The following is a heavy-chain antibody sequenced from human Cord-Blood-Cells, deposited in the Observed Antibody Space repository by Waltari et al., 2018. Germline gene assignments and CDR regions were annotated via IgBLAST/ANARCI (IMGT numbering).Heavy chain of an antibody. CDR3: ARDVSGGGSVDY. CDR2: IYYSGST. V-gene: IGHV4-30-4*01. Sequence: GPGLVKPSQTLSPTCTVSGGSXSRGDYYWSWIRQPPGKGLEWIGYIYYSGSTYYTPSLNIRVTISVDTSKSQFSLKLSSVTAADTAVYYCARDVSGGGSVDYWGQGTLVTVSS. D-gene: IGHD3-16*01. CDR1: GGSXSRGDYY. J-gene: IGHJ4*02.